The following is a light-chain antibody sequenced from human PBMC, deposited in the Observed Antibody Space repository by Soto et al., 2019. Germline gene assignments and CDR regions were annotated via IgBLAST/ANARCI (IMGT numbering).Light chain of an antibody. J-gene: IGKJ4*01. CDR2: GAS. CDR1: QSVSSSY. Sequence: SLSPGERATLSCRASQSVSSSYLAWYQQKPGQAPRLLIYGASSRATGIPDRFSGSGSGTDFTLTISRLEPEDLAVYYCQQYGSSPLTFGGGTKVEIK. V-gene: IGKV3-20*01. CDR3: QQYGSSPLT.